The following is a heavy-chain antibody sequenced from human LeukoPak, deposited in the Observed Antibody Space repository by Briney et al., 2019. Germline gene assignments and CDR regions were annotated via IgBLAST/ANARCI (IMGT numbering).Heavy chain of an antibody. CDR3: ARIPRGGYSYDTTTVY. V-gene: IGHV4-34*01. D-gene: IGHD5-18*01. CDR2: IYHSGST. Sequence: SETLSLTCAVSGGSFSGYYWSWIRQPPGKGLEWIGEIYHSGSTNYNPSLKSRVTISVDTSKHQFSLKLRSVTAADTAVYYCARIPRGGYSYDTTTVYWGQGTLVTVSS. CDR1: GGSFSGYY. J-gene: IGHJ4*02.